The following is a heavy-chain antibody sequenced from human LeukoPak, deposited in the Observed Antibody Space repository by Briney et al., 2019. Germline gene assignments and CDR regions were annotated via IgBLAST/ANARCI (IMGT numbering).Heavy chain of an antibody. CDR2: IYYTGT. V-gene: IGHV4-59*01. D-gene: IGHD7-27*01. CDR3: ASRKLGNDY. Sequence: SETLSLTCTVSGGSISSYYWSWIRQSPGKGLEWIGYIYYTGTSYNPSLKSRVTISADTSKNQFSLNLSSVTAADTAVYYCASRKLGNDYWGQGTLVTVSS. CDR1: GGSISSYY. J-gene: IGHJ4*02.